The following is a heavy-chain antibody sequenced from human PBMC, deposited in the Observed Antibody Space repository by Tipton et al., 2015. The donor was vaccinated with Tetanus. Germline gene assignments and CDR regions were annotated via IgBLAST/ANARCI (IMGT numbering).Heavy chain of an antibody. D-gene: IGHD3-10*01. V-gene: IGHV4-34*11. CDR1: GASFSDYY. CDR2: IYYSGTT. Sequence: TLSLTCAVYGASFSDYYWSWIRQPPGKGLEWIGYIYYSGTTYYSPSLKSRVTISVDTSNNHFSLKLSSVTAADTAVYFCARGGTMVHGVILQDHFYYWGQGTLVTVSS. CDR3: ARGGTMVHGVILQDHFYY. J-gene: IGHJ4*02.